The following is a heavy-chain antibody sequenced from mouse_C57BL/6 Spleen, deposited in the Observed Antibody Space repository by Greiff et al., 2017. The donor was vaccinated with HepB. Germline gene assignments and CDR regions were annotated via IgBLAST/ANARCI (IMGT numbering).Heavy chain of an antibody. CDR2: ISGGGGNT. CDR1: GFTFSSYT. V-gene: IGHV5-9*01. CDR3: AREEGTY. J-gene: IGHJ3*01. Sequence: DVHLVESGGGLVKPGGSLKLSCAASGFTFSSYTMSWVRQTPEKRLEWVATISGGGGNTYYPDSVKGRFTISRDNAKNTLYLQMSSLRSEDTALYYCAREEGTYWGQGTLVTVSA.